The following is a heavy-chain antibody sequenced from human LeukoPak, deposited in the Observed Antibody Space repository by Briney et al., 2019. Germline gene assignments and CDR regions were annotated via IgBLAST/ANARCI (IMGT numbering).Heavy chain of an antibody. D-gene: IGHD6-19*01. J-gene: IGHJ4*02. CDR2: ISYDGSNK. CDR1: GFTFSSYG. Sequence: GRSLRLSCAASGFTFSSYGMHWVRQAPGKRLEWVAVISYDGSNKYYADSVKGRFTISRDNSKNTLYLQMNSLRAEDTAVYYCAKDGSGWYPPTHYFDYWGQGTLVTVSS. CDR3: AKDGSGWYPPTHYFDY. V-gene: IGHV3-30*18.